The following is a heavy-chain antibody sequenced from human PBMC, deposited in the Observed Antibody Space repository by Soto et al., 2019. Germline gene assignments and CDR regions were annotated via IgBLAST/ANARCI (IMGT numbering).Heavy chain of an antibody. Sequence: EVQLVQSGGGLVQPGGSLRLSCIASGFTLSDHYMDWVRQAPGKGLEWLGRTQNKANSYTTDYAASVKGRFTISRDNLKDTLYLQMNSLQAGDTAVYYCARGQGSFDLWGQGTMVTVSS. CDR1: GFTLSDHY. V-gene: IGHV3-72*01. CDR2: TQNKANSYTT. J-gene: IGHJ3*01. CDR3: ARGQGSFDL.